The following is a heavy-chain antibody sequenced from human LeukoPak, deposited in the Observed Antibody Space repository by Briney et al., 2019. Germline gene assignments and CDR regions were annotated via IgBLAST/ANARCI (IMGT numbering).Heavy chain of an antibody. D-gene: IGHD5-24*01. Sequence: PSETLSLTCSVFGDSFNEYYWHWVRQPPGKGLQWIGCIYHNGNSNYNPSLKDRLTISADTAKTQISLNLTSVTAADTAVYYCARDGGLQSHFDYWGQGALVTVSS. CDR2: IYHNGNS. CDR3: ARDGGLQSHFDY. CDR1: GDSFNEYY. V-gene: IGHV4-59*01. J-gene: IGHJ4*02.